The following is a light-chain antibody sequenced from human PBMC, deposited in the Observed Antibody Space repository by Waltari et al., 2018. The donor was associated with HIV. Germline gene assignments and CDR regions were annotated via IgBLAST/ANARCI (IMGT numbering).Light chain of an antibody. V-gene: IGLV2-11*01. Sequence: QSALTQPPSVSGSPGQSVTFSCTGTSSDVGRYNSVSWHQQPPGKAPKLMIYDVTHRPSGVPDRFSGSKSVNTASLTISVLRADDEADYYCCSYGGTYNVFGVGTKVTVL. J-gene: IGLJ1*01. CDR1: SSDVGRYNS. CDR3: CSYGGTYNV. CDR2: DVT.